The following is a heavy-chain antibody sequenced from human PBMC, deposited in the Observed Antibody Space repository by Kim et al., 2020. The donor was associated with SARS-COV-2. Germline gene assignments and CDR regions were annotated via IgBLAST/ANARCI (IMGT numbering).Heavy chain of an antibody. J-gene: IGHJ6*02. D-gene: IGHD7-27*01. CDR2: IHTGGST. CDR3: AGDAGVANGMNI. Sequence: GGSLRLSCAASGFTVGRYHMSWVRQAPVKGLEWVSVIHTGGSTYYADSVKGRSTISRDDYKNTVYLQMNILRAEDTAVYFGAGDAGVANGMNIWGQGTTVTVSS. CDR1: GFTVGRYH. V-gene: IGHV3-53*01.